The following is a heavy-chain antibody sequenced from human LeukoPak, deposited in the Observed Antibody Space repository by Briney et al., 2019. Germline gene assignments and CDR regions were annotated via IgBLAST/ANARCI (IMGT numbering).Heavy chain of an antibody. CDR1: GFTFSSYA. CDR2: ISGSGDNT. J-gene: IGHJ4*02. CDR3: ASWRHNWNVRSDY. Sequence: GGSLRLSCAASGFTFSSYAMGWVRQAPGKGLECVSAISGSGDNTYYAASVKGRFTISRDNSKNTLCLQMNSLRAEDTAVYYCASWRHNWNVRSDYWGQGTLVTVSS. D-gene: IGHD1-1*01. V-gene: IGHV3-23*01.